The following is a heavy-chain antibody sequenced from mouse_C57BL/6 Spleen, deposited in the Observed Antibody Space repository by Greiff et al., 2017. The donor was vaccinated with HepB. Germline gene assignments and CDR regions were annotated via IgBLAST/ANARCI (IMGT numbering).Heavy chain of an antibody. CDR2: INPSNGGT. V-gene: IGHV1-53*01. Sequence: QVQLQQPGTELVKPGASVKLSCKASGYTFTSYWMHWVKQRPGQGLEWIGNINPSNGGTNYNEKFKSKATLTVDKSSSTAYMQLRSLSSEDSAVYYCARYYYGSSWFAYWGQGTLVTVSA. D-gene: IGHD1-1*01. J-gene: IGHJ3*01. CDR3: ARYYYGSSWFAY. CDR1: GYTFTSYW.